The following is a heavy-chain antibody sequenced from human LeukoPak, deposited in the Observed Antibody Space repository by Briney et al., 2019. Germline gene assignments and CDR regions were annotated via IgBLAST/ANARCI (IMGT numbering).Heavy chain of an antibody. CDR1: GFSFSGYW. V-gene: IGHV3-7*01. CDR3: ARDDGDL. Sequence: GGSLRLSCTVSGFSFSGYWMKWVRQAPGKGLEGVASIKEDGIEKFYVDSVKGRFTISKDDAKNSLYLQMNSLRVEDTAVYYCARDDGDLWGQGIQVTVSS. CDR2: IKEDGIEK. J-gene: IGHJ4*02.